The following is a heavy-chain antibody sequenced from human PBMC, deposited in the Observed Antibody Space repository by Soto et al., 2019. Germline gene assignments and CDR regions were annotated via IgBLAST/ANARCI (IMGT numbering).Heavy chain of an antibody. CDR3: ARTVGYYYGMDV. J-gene: IGHJ6*02. CDR2: INAGNGNT. V-gene: IGHV1-3*01. CDR1: GYTFTSYA. D-gene: IGHD4-17*01. Sequence: QVQLVQSGAEVKKPGPSVKVSCKASGYTFTSYAMNWVRQAPGQRLEWMGWINAGNGNTKYSQKFQGRVTITRDTSASTAYMELSSLRSEDTAVYYCARTVGYYYGMDVWGQGTTVTVSS.